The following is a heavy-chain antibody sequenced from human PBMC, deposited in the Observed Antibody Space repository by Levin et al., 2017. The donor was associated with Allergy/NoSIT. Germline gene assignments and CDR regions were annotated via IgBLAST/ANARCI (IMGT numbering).Heavy chain of an antibody. D-gene: IGHD6-13*01. V-gene: IGHV4-59*08. CDR3: AKFTMYSSSHHYLDV. CDR2: VRYDGIT. J-gene: IGHJ6*03. Sequence: ESLKISCTVSGDSINGHYWSWIRQPPGKGLEYIGYVRYDGITNYNPSLKSRVTISVDTSKNQFSLKLSSVTAADTAMYYCAKFTMYSSSHHYLDVWGRGSTATVSS. CDR1: GDSINGHY.